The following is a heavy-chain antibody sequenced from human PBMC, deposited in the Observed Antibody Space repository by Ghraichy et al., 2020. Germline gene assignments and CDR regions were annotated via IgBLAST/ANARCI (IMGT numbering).Heavy chain of an antibody. Sequence: SETLSLTCTVSGGSISGYFWSWIRQSAGQGLEWIGRNYRTGSTNYHPSLTGRVRMLVDTSKNEFSLKLSSVTAADTAVNYWAWDGGYCPDGSSYSVWFDPWGQGTLVTVS. CDR3: AWDGGYCPDGSSYSVWFDP. CDR1: GGSISGYF. D-gene: IGHD2-15*01. J-gene: IGHJ5*02. V-gene: IGHV4-4*07. CDR2: NYRTGST.